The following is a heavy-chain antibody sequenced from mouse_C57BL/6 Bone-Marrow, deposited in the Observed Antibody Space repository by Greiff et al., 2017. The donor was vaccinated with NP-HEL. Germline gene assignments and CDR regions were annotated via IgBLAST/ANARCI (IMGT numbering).Heavy chain of an antibody. CDR2: IYPGDGDT. V-gene: IGHV1-82*01. CDR3: ARSHYDYPWFAY. CDR1: GYAFSSSW. D-gene: IGHD2-4*01. Sequence: QVQLQQSGPELVKPGASVKISCKASGYAFSSSWMNWVKQRPGKGLEWIGRIYPGDGDTNYNGKFKGKATLTADKSSSTAYMQLSSLTSEDSAVDFCARSHYDYPWFAYWGQGTLVTVSA. J-gene: IGHJ3*01.